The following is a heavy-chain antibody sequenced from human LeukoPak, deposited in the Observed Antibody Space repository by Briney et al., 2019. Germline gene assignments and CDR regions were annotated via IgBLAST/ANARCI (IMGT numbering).Heavy chain of an antibody. D-gene: IGHD1-1*01. J-gene: IGHJ4*02. V-gene: IGHV1-2*02. CDR1: GYIFTGYY. CDR3: AREKGTSLDY. Sequence: ASVTVSCKASGYIFTGYYLHWVRQAPGQGLEWMGWIKPDSDHTNYAQKFQGRVTMTRDTSISTAYMELTRLRSDDTAVYYCAREKGTSLDYWGQGTLVTVSS. CDR2: IKPDSDHT.